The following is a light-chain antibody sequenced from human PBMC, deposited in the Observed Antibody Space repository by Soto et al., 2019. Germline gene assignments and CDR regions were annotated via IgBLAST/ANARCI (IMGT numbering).Light chain of an antibody. CDR1: TSNIGAGYG. CDR3: QSYDNTLSGPV. Sequence: QSVLTQPPSVSGTPGQRVTISCTGSTSNIGAGYGIQWYQLFPGTAPKLLIDGNNNRPSGVPDRFSASQSGTSASLAITGLQAEDEADYYCQSYDNTLSGPVFGGGTQLTVL. J-gene: IGLJ2*01. V-gene: IGLV1-40*01. CDR2: GNN.